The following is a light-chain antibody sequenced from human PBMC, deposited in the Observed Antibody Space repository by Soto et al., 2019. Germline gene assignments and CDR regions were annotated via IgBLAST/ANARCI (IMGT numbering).Light chain of an antibody. CDR1: SSDVGSYDF. V-gene: IGLV2-8*01. CDR3: SSYAGSNNLV. Sequence: QSALIQPPSVSGSPGQSVTISCTGASSDVGSYDFVSWYQQHPGKAPKLMIYEVSKRPSGVPDRFSGSKSGNTASLTVSGLQAEDEADYYCSSYAGSNNLVFGGGTKLTVL. CDR2: EVS. J-gene: IGLJ3*02.